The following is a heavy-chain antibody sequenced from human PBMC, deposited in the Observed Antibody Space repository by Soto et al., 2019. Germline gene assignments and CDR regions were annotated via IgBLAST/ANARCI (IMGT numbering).Heavy chain of an antibody. Sequence: SETLSLTCAVSGYSISSGYYWGWIRQPPGXGLEWIGSIYHSGSTYYNPSLKSRVTISVDTSKNQFSLKLSSVTAADTAVYYCARGNYDYVWGSYRSNYFDYWGQGTLVTVSS. J-gene: IGHJ4*02. CDR1: GYSISSGYY. V-gene: IGHV4-38-2*01. CDR3: ARGNYDYVWGSYRSNYFDY. D-gene: IGHD3-16*02. CDR2: IYHSGST.